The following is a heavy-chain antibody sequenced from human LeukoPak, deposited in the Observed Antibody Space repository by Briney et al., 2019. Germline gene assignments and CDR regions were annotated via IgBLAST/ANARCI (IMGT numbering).Heavy chain of an antibody. D-gene: IGHD6-19*01. V-gene: IGHV3-64D*06. CDR3: VNQISGWVY. CDR2: ITRNGDRK. Sequence: GGSLRLSCSAFGFTFSDLAMHWVRQAPGKGLEYVSGITRNGDRKFYADSVKGRFTISRDNSKNTLYLQMSSLNPEDTSVYYCVNQISGWVYWGQGTLVTASS. J-gene: IGHJ4*02. CDR1: GFTFSDLA.